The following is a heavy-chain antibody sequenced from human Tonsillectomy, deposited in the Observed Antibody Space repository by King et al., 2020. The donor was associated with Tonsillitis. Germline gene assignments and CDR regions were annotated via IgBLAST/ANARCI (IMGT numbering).Heavy chain of an antibody. CDR3: ARVSGDYQILAGFDY. J-gene: IGHJ4*02. Sequence: QLVQSGADVKKPGASVKVSCKASGYTFTSHGISWVRQAPGQGLEWMGWISTYNGNTNCAQKFQGRVTMTTDTSASTAYMELRSLRSDDTAVYYCARVSGDYQILAGFDYWGQGNLVNVSS. D-gene: IGHD3-9*01. CDR2: ISTYNGNT. CDR1: GYTFTSHG. V-gene: IGHV1-18*04.